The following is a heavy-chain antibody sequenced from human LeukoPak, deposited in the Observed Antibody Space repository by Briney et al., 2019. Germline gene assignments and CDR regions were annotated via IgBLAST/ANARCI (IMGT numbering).Heavy chain of an antibody. CDR2: IYSGGNK. D-gene: IGHD2-15*01. CDR1: GFTVSSNY. Sequence: QPGGSLRLSCAASGFTVSSNYMSWVRQAPGKGLEWVSVIYSGGNKYYADSVKGRFTISRDNSKNTLYLQMNSLRAEDTAVYYCASGYCSGGHCYSVYFQHWGQGTLVTVSS. CDR3: ASGYCSGGHCYSVYFQH. V-gene: IGHV3-53*01. J-gene: IGHJ1*01.